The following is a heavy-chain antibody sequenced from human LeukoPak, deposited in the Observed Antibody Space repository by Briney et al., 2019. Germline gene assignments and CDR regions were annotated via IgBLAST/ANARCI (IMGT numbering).Heavy chain of an antibody. D-gene: IGHD6-6*01. CDR2: MNPNSGNT. CDR1: GYTFTSYD. J-gene: IGHJ5*02. CDR3: ARGLGIAALPNWFDP. Sequence: ASVKVSCKASGYTFTSYDINWMRQATGQGLEWMGWMNPNSGNTGYAQKFQGRVTITRNTSISTAYMELSSLRSEDTAVYYCARGLGIAALPNWFDPWGQGTLVTVSS. V-gene: IGHV1-8*03.